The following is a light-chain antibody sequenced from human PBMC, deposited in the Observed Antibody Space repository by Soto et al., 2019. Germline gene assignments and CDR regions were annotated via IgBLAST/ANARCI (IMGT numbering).Light chain of an antibody. CDR3: CSSGGSRTYV. Sequence: QSALTQPAYVSGSPGQSITISCTGTSSNVGSYKLVSWYQQHPGKAPKLMIFEVHKRPSGVSNRFSGSKSGNTASLTISGLKVEDEADYYCCSSGGSRTYVFGTGTKLTVL. CDR1: SSNVGSYKL. J-gene: IGLJ1*01. V-gene: IGLV2-23*02. CDR2: EVH.